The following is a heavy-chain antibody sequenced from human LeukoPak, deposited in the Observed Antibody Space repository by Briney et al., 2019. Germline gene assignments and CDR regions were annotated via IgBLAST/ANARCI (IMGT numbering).Heavy chain of an antibody. V-gene: IGHV4-59*08. CDR1: GGSISGSY. Sequence: PSETLSLTCTVSGGSISGSYWSWIRQPPGKGLEWIGYIYYSGDSNYNPSLKSRATISLDTSKNQFSLKVSSVTAADTAIYYCARHTYARPFDFWGQGTLVTVSS. CDR2: IYYSGDS. D-gene: IGHD6-6*01. J-gene: IGHJ4*02. CDR3: ARHTYARPFDF.